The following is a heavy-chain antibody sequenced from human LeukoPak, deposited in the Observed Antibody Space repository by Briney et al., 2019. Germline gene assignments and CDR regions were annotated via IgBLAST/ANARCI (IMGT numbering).Heavy chain of an antibody. J-gene: IGHJ2*01. CDR1: GFTFSSYG. CDR2: ISGSGGST. Sequence: GGTLRLSCAASGFTFSSYGMSWVRQAPGKGLERVSAISGSGGSTYYADSVKGRFTVSRDNAKNSLYLQMNSLRAEDTAVYYCVRYYTRQSWYFDLWGRGTLVTVSS. D-gene: IGHD2-15*01. V-gene: IGHV3-23*01. CDR3: VRYYTRQSWYFDL.